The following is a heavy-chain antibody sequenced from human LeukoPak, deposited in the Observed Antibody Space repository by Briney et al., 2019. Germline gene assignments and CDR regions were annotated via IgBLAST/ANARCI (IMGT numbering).Heavy chain of an antibody. V-gene: IGHV1-2*02. CDR2: INPNSGGT. Sequence: ASVKVSCKASGYTFTGYYMHWVRQAPGQGLEWMGWINPNSGGTNYAQKFQGRVTMTRDTSISTAYMELSRLRSDDTAVYYCARDGMDYSNWFDPWGQGTLVTVSS. CDR3: ARDGMDYSNWFDP. J-gene: IGHJ5*02. D-gene: IGHD3-10*01. CDR1: GYTFTGYY.